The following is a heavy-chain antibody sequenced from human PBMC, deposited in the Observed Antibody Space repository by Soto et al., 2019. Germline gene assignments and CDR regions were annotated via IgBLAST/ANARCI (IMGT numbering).Heavy chain of an antibody. V-gene: IGHV4-34*01. CDR3: ARLNGYCISTNCHGYYGMDV. J-gene: IGHJ6*02. D-gene: IGHD2-2*03. CDR1: GVSFSGYY. Sequence: SETLSLTCAVYGVSFSGYYWNWLRQPPGEGLEWIGKIDQSGSTNYNPSLKSRGTMSVDTSRSQFSLKLTSVTAMDTAVYYCARLNGYCISTNCHGYYGMDVWGQGTTVT. CDR2: IDQSGST.